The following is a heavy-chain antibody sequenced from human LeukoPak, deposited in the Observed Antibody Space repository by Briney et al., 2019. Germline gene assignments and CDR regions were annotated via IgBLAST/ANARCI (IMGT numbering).Heavy chain of an antibody. CDR1: GGTFSSYA. D-gene: IGHD2-15*01. CDR3: ARYEERLLRAWFDP. CDR2: IIPIFGTA. V-gene: IGHV1-69*01. J-gene: IGHJ5*02. Sequence: GSSVTVSCTASGGTFSSYAISWVRQAPGQGLEWMGGIIPIFGTANYAQKFQGRVTITADESTSTAYMELSSLRSEDTAVYYCARYEERLLRAWFDPWGQGTLVTVSS.